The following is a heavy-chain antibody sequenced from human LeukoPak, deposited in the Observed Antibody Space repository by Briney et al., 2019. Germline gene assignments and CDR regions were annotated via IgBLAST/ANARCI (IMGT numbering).Heavy chain of an antibody. CDR2: IGGGSGST. CDR1: GFTFSSYA. D-gene: IGHD5-24*01. Sequence: PGGSLRLSCAVSGFTFSSYAMTWVRQAPGKGLDWVSGIGGGSGSTYYSDSVKGRFTVSRDTSKNTLYLQMNSLRVEDTAVHYCARDGVATNDWQPDHWGQGTLVTVSS. V-gene: IGHV3-23*01. CDR3: ARDGVATNDWQPDH. J-gene: IGHJ4*02.